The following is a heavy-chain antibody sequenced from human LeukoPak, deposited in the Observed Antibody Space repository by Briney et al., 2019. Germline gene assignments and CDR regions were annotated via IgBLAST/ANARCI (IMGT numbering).Heavy chain of an antibody. D-gene: IGHD2-15*01. CDR2: INHRGST. CDR1: GGSSSGDY. V-gene: IGHV4-34*01. J-gene: IGHJ4*02. CDR3: ARFNRADGYCSGGSCYSGFDY. Sequence: SETLSLTSAVYGGSSSGDYSRWVRQPPRKGLEWVGEINHRGSTNYNQSVNSRVTISVGTYKNRFSLKLSSVTAADTAVYYCARFNRADGYCSGGSCYSGFDYWGQGTLVTVSS.